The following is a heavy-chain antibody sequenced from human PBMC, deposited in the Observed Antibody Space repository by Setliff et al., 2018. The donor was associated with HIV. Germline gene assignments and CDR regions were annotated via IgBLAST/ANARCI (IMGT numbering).Heavy chain of an antibody. CDR1: GESFNNYY. V-gene: IGHV4-34*01. J-gene: IGHJ4*02. CDR3: ARRRVVARVFDY. D-gene: IGHD2-15*01. CDR2: IGHRGET. Sequence: LSLTCAVYGESFNNYYWSWIRQSPVKGLEWIGEIGHRGETNYNPSLKSRVILSVDTSKNQFSLSLSSLTAADTALYYCARRRVVARVFDYWGQGTLVTVSS.